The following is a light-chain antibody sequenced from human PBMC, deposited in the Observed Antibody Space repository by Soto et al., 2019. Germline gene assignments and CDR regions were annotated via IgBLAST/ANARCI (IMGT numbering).Light chain of an antibody. CDR3: HSRA. V-gene: IGKV1-5*03. CDR2: KAS. CDR1: QTISSW. J-gene: IGKJ5*01. Sequence: DIQMTQSPSTLSGSISDRVTIPCRASQTISSWLACYQQKPGKAPKLLIYKASTLKSGVPSRFSGSGSETEVTLTISRLQPDDFATYFCHSRAFGQGTRLEIK.